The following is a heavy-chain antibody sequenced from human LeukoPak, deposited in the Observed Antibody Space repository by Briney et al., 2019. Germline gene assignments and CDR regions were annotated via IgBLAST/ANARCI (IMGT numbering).Heavy chain of an antibody. Sequence: SETLSLTCTVSGGSISSYFWSWIRQPPGKGLEWIGYIYYSGSTDYNPSLKSRVTISVDTSNNQCSLKLSSVTAADTAVYYCARRAFDWNYFDQWGQGILVTVSS. V-gene: IGHV4-59*08. J-gene: IGHJ4*02. CDR2: IYYSGST. D-gene: IGHD3-9*01. CDR1: GGSISSYF. CDR3: ARRAFDWNYFDQ.